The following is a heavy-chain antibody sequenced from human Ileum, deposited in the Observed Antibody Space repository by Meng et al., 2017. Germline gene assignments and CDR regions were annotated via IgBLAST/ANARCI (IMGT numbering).Heavy chain of an antibody. CDR1: GFTFSNAW. D-gene: IGHD5-24*01. V-gene: IGHV3-15*01. Sequence: GESLKISCAASGFTFSNAWMSWVRQAPGKGLEWVGRIKSKTDGGTTDYAAPVKGRFTISRDDSKNTLYLQMSSLRAEDTAVYYCATGAPLHLIKVATMMGADYWGQGTLVTVSS. CDR2: IKSKTDGGTT. CDR3: ATGAPLHLIKVATMMGADY. J-gene: IGHJ4*02.